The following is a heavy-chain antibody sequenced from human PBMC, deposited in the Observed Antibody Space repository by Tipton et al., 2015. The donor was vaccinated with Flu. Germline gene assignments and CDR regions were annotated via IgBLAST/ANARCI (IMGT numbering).Heavy chain of an antibody. CDR3: AREAPGYYYDSSGNPGVDAFEI. V-gene: IGHV4-61*01. CDR2: VYYSGTT. D-gene: IGHD3-22*01. J-gene: IGHJ3*02. Sequence: TLSLTCTVSGGSVNSGSYFWTWILHPPGGGLEWIGYVYYSGTTSYRPSLKSQVTVSVDTSKNQFSLKLTSVTAADTAVYYCAREAPGYYYDSSGNPGVDAFEIWGQGTVVSVSS. CDR1: GGSVNSGSYF.